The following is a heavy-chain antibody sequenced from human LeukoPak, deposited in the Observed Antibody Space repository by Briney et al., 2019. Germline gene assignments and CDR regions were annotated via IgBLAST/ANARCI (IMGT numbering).Heavy chain of an antibody. J-gene: IGHJ4*02. CDR2: ISYDGTNK. V-gene: IGHV3-30*03. D-gene: IGHD5-24*01. Sequence: GRSLRLSCTASRFTFSRYGMHWVRQAPGKGLKWVAVISYDGTNKYYSDSVKGRFTISRDNSKNTLYLQMNSVRAEDTAVYYCARDMGWQQFDQWGQGTLVTVSS. CDR1: RFTFSRYG. CDR3: ARDMGWQQFDQ.